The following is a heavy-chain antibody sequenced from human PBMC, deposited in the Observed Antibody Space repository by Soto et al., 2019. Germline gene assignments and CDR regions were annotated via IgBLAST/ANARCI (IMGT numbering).Heavy chain of an antibody. V-gene: IGHV3-9*01. CDR3: VKAFSTSWPNWFDP. Sequence: EVQLVESGGGLVQPGRSLRLSCEASGFTFDEYAMHWVRQAPGKGLEWVAGIPWNSINVGYAESVKGRFTISRDNAKKSLDLHMDSLRVDDTAFYHCVKAFSTSWPNWFDPWGQGTLVTVSS. J-gene: IGHJ5*02. CDR2: IPWNSINV. CDR1: GFTFDEYA. D-gene: IGHD2-2*01.